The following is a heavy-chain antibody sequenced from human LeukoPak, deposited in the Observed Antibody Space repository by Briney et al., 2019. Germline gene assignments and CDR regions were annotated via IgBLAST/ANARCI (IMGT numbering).Heavy chain of an antibody. D-gene: IGHD6-19*01. J-gene: IGHJ5*02. CDR2: IYHTGSS. Sequence: ASETLSLTCIVSGASVSSDNYYWNWIRQPPGKGLEWIGEIYHTGSSNYNPSLKSRVTISVDKSKRQFSLKLSSVTAADTAVYYCARGGTTVAGTFWFDPWGQGTLVTVSS. V-gene: IGHV4-61*01. CDR3: ARGGTTVAGTFWFDP. CDR1: GASVSSDNYY.